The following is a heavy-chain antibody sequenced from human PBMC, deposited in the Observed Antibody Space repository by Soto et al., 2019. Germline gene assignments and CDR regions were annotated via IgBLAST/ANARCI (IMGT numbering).Heavy chain of an antibody. CDR2: MNPNSGNT. Sequence: VSVKVSSKASGFTFTNKVINWVRQAPGQGLEWMGWMNPNSGNTGYAQKFQGRVTMTRNTSIRTAYIDLSSLSSDDTAVYYCARVMLGGHSDYWGQATLVTVSS. CDR3: ARVMLGGHSDY. J-gene: IGHJ4*02. D-gene: IGHD2-15*01. CDR1: GFTFTNKV. V-gene: IGHV1-8*01.